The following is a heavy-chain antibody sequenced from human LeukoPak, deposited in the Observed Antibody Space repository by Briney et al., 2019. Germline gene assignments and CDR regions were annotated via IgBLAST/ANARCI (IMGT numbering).Heavy chain of an antibody. CDR2: INHSGST. V-gene: IGHV4-34*01. J-gene: IGHJ4*02. CDR1: GGSISSHY. CDR3: ARLWSYCSSTSCYEGFDY. D-gene: IGHD2-2*01. Sequence: SETLSLTCTVSGGSISSHYWSWIRQPPGKGLEWIGEINHSGSTNYNPSLKSRVTISVDTSKNQFSLKLSSVTAADTAVYYCARLWSYCSSTSCYEGFDYWGQGTLVTVSS.